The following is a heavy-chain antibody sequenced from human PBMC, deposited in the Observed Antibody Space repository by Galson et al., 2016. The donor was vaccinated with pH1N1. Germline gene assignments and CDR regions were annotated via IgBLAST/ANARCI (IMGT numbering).Heavy chain of an antibody. J-gene: IGHJ4*02. V-gene: IGHV2-5*02. D-gene: IGHD3-3*01. CDR3: AHRGTVFEEYYFDY. CDR1: GFSLSTSGVG. Sequence: PALVKPPQTLTLTCTFSGFSLSTSGVGVGWIRQPPGKALEWLALIYWDDDKRYSTSLKRRLTIIKDTSKNQVVLTMTNMDPVDTATYYCAHRGTVFEEYYFDYWGQGTLVTVSS. CDR2: IYWDDDK.